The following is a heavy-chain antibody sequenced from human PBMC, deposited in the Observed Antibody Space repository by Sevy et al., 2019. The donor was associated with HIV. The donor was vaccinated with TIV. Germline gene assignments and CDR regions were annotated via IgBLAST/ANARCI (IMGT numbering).Heavy chain of an antibody. Sequence: ASVKVSCKASGYTFTSYGISWVRQAPGQGLEWMGWIRVYNGNTNYAQKLQGRVTMITDTSTSTAYMELRSLRSDDTAVYYCARHDSSGYYLDYWSQGTLVTVSS. CDR2: IRVYNGNT. CDR1: GYTFTSYG. J-gene: IGHJ4*02. D-gene: IGHD3-22*01. V-gene: IGHV1-18*01. CDR3: ARHDSSGYYLDY.